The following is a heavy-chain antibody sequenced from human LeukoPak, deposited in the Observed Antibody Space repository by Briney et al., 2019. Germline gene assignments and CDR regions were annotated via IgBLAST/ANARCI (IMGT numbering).Heavy chain of an antibody. CDR2: INTSGST. CDR1: GGSISSSSHY. V-gene: IGHV4-61*02. Sequence: PSQTLSLTCTVSGGSISSSSHYWNWIRQPAGKGLEWIGRINTSGSTNHNPSLKSRVTISIDTSRNQFSLKLSSVTAADTAVYYCAVTSGVAFESYYYYYMDVWGKGTTVTVSS. J-gene: IGHJ6*03. CDR3: AVTSGVAFESYYYYYMDV. D-gene: IGHD1-26*01.